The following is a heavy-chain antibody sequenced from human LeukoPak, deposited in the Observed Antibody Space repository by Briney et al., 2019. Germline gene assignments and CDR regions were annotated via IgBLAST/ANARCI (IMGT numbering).Heavy chain of an antibody. V-gene: IGHV3-23*01. CDR2: ISGSGGST. CDR3: SKDVFLLSGRGDDY. J-gene: IGHJ4*02. D-gene: IGHD2-15*01. Sequence: GGSLRLSCAASGFTFTSYAMTWVRQAPGKGLECILAISGSGGSTYYADSVKGRFTISRDNSKNTLYLQMNSLRAEDTAIYYCSKDVFLLSGRGDDYWGQGTLVTVSS. CDR1: GFTFTSYA.